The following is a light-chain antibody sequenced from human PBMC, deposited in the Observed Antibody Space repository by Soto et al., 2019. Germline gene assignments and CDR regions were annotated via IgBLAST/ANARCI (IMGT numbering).Light chain of an antibody. Sequence: DIRMTQSPSSLSASVGDRVTITCRASQSISTYLNWYQQKPGKAPKLLIYRASNLHDGVPSRFSGSGSGTEFTLTITTLQRADSATYHCQKGYSTPDTFGQGTKLEIK. CDR2: RAS. J-gene: IGKJ2*01. V-gene: IGKV1-39*01. CDR3: QKGYSTPDT. CDR1: QSISTY.